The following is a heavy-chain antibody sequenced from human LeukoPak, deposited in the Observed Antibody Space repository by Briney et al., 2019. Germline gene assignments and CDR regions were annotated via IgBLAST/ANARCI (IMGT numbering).Heavy chain of an antibody. Sequence: GGSLRLSCAASGFTFSSYAMHWVRQAPGKGLEWVAVILYDGSNKYYAGSVKGRFTISRDNSKNTLYLQMNSLRAEDTAVYYCARVPLYSSSCLDYWGQGTLVTVSP. CDR1: GFTFSSYA. CDR2: ILYDGSNK. CDR3: ARVPLYSSSCLDY. D-gene: IGHD6-13*01. J-gene: IGHJ4*02. V-gene: IGHV3-30-3*01.